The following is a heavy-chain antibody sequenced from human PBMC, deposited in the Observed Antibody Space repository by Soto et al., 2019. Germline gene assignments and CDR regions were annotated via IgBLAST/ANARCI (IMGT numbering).Heavy chain of an antibody. J-gene: IGHJ6*02. CDR2: IYYSGST. V-gene: IGHV4-61*01. CDR3: ARDQLFRTQLIRYYYYYGMDV. D-gene: IGHD3-10*01. Sequence: TSVTLSLTWTVVDGSVGSGSYYWSWIRQPPGKGLEWIGYIYYSGSTNYNPSLKSRVTISVDTSKNQYSLKLSSVTAADTAVYYCARDQLFRTQLIRYYYYYGMDVWGQGTTVTSP. CDR1: DGSVGSGSYY.